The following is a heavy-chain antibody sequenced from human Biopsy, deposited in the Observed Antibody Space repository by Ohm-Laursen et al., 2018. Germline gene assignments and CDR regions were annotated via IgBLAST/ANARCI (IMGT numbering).Heavy chain of an antibody. D-gene: IGHD1-26*01. V-gene: IGHV4-59*01. CDR1: GGSIGSFI. CDR2: IYYSGST. Sequence: SETLSLTCTVSGGSIGSFIWGWLRQRPGLGLVWIVYIYYSGSTNYNPSLRSRVTISVDTCKNQFSLELSSVTAADAAVYYCARVGAGAPSINYFDYWGQGALVTVSS. CDR3: ARVGAGAPSINYFDY. J-gene: IGHJ4*02.